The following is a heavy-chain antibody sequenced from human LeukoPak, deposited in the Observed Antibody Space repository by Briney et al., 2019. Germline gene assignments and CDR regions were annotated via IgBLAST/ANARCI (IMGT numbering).Heavy chain of an antibody. CDR2: ISYDGSNK. CDR1: GFTFSSYA. Sequence: GGSLRLSCAASGFTFSSYAMHWVRQAPGKGLEWVAVISYDGSNKSYADSVKGRFTISRDNSKNTLYLQMNSLRAEDTAVYYCARSCGGDCYSNAEYFQHWGQGTLVTVSS. D-gene: IGHD2-21*02. J-gene: IGHJ1*01. CDR3: ARSCGGDCYSNAEYFQH. V-gene: IGHV3-30*04.